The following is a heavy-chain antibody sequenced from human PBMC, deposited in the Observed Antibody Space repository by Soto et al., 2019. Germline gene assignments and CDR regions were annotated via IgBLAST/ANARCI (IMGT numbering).Heavy chain of an antibody. V-gene: IGHV2-5*01. CDR3: VHRFETSNFFH. D-gene: IGHD1-1*01. CDR1: GFSLNTNEVG. J-gene: IGHJ4*02. CDR2: IFWTDDK. Sequence: SGPTLVNPKQTLTLTCTFSGFSLNTNEVGVAWIRQPPGKALEWLALIFWTDDKRYNPSLNSRLIVTKDTSKNQVVLTMTNVDPVDTATYYCVHRFETSNFFHWGPGTLVTVSS.